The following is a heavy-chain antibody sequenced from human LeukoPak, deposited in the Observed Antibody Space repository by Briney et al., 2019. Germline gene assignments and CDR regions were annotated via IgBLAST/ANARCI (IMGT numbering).Heavy chain of an antibody. Sequence: GGSLRLSCAASGFTFSSYGMHWVRQAPGKGLEWGSFIRYDGSNEYYADSVKGRFTISRDNAKNSLYLQMNTLRAEDTAVYYCAREQRGYSGYGHITYYYNYMDVWGKGTTVTVSS. V-gene: IGHV3-30*02. CDR1: GFTFSSYG. D-gene: IGHD5-12*01. J-gene: IGHJ6*03. CDR3: AREQRGYSGYGHITYYYNYMDV. CDR2: IRYDGSNE.